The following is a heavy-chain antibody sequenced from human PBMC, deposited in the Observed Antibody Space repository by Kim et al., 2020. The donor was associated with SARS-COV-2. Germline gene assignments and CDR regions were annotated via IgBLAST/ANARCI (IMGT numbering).Heavy chain of an antibody. D-gene: IGHD3-3*01. J-gene: IGHJ5*02. CDR1: GGSFSGYY. CDR2: INHSGST. CDR3: ARGDQFYRRFLEWLPKPARWFDP. Sequence: SETLSLTCAVYGGSFSGYYWSWIRQPPGKGLEWIGEINHSGSTNYNPSLKSRVTISVDTSKNQFSLKLSSVTAADTAVYYCARGDQFYRRFLEWLPKPARWFDPWGQGTLVTVSS. V-gene: IGHV4-34*01.